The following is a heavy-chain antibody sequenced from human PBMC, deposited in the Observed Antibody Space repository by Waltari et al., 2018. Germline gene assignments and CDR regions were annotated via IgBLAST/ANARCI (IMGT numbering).Heavy chain of an antibody. CDR1: GDSLTSDIYY. Sequence: QLQLQESGPGLVTPSETLSLTCTVSGDSLTSDIYYWGWIRQPPGTVLEWIATISYRGATYYIPSLKSRVTVSIDTSKNQCSLKVTSVTAADTAVYYCARQGYCGGDCYSDTWGQGTLVTVSP. D-gene: IGHD2-21*01. CDR3: ARQGYCGGDCYSDT. CDR2: ISYRGAT. V-gene: IGHV4-39*01. J-gene: IGHJ5*02.